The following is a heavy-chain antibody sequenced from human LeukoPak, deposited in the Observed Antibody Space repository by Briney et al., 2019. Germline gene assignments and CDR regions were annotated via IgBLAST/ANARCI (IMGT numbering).Heavy chain of an antibody. V-gene: IGHV4-59*08. D-gene: IGHD6-13*01. CDR3: ARRAAAGKHFDY. Sequence: KPSETLSLTCTVSGGSISSYYWSWIRQPPGKGLEWIGYIYYSGSTNYNPSLKSRVTISVDTSKNQFSLKLSSVTAADTAVYYCARRAAAGKHFDYWGQGTLVTVSS. CDR2: IYYSGST. J-gene: IGHJ4*02. CDR1: GGSISSYY.